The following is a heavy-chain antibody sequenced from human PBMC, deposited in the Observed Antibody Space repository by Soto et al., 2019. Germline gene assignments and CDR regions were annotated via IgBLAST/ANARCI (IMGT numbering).Heavy chain of an antibody. CDR3: ARDLAYCGGDCILYGMDV. CDR1: GYAFTSFY. V-gene: IGHV1-46*01. D-gene: IGHD2-21*02. Sequence: GASVKVSCKASGYAFTSFYMHWVRQAPGQELEWMGTINPSGGSTSYAQKFQGRVTMTRDTSTSTVYMELSSLRSEDTAVYYCARDLAYCGGDCILYGMDVWGQGTTVTVSS. CDR2: INPSGGST. J-gene: IGHJ6*02.